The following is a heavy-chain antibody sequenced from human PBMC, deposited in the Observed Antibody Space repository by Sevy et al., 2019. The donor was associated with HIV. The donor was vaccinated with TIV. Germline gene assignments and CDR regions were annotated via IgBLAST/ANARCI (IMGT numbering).Heavy chain of an antibody. J-gene: IGHJ4*02. V-gene: IGHV4-31*03. D-gene: IGHD3-22*01. Sequence: SETLSLTCTVSGCSISSGGYYWSWIRRHPGKGLEWIGYSYYSGSTYYNPCLKSRVTISVDTSKNQFSLKLSSVTAADTAVYYCARGQTSYYYDSSGYYYAMRLHFDYWGQGTLVTVSS. CDR3: ARGQTSYYYDSSGYYYAMRLHFDY. CDR1: GCSISSGGYY. CDR2: SYYSGST.